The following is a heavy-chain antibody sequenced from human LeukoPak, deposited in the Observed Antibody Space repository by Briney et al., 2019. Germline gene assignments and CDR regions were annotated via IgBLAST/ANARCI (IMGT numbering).Heavy chain of an antibody. V-gene: IGHV3-72*01. J-gene: IGHJ4*02. CDR1: GFTFTNAW. CDR2: IRKKVNGYTT. Sequence: GGSLRLSCAASGFTFTNAWMNWVRQAPGKGLEWVGRIRKKVNGYTTEYAASVKGRFTISRDDSKNSLYLQMNSLKTEDTAVYYCARVKVVGPDYYFDSWGQGTLVTVSS. CDR3: ARVKVVGPDYYFDS. D-gene: IGHD1-26*01.